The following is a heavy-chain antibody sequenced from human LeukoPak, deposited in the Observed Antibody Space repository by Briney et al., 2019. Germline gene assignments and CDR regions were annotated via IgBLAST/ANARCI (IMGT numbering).Heavy chain of an antibody. CDR2: INHSGST. CDR1: GGSFSGYY. J-gene: IGHJ4*02. D-gene: IGHD1-26*01. Sequence: WETLSLTCAVYGGSFSGYYWSWIRQPPGKGLEWIGEINHSGSTNYNPSLKSRVTISVDTSKNQFSLKLSSVTAADTAVYYCARGGLGSDSWGQGTLVTVSS. CDR3: ARGGLGSDS. V-gene: IGHV4-34*01.